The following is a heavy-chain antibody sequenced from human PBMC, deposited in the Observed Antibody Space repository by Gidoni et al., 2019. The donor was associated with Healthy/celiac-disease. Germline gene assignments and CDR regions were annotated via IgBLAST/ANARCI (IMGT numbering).Heavy chain of an antibody. V-gene: IGHV3-30*18. J-gene: IGHJ4*02. CDR3: AKDRRGGDLRGGAFDY. Sequence: QVQLVESGGGVVQPGRSLRLSCAASGFTFSSYEIHWVRQAPGKGLEWVAVISYDGRNNYYADSVKCLFTISRDNSKNTLYMQMNSLRAENTAVYYCAKDRRGGDLRGGAFDYWGQGTLVTVSS. D-gene: IGHD2-21*01. CDR2: ISYDGRNN. CDR1: GFTFSSYE.